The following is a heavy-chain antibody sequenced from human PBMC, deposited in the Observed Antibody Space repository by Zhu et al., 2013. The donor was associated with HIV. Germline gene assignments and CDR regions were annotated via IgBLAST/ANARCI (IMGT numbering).Heavy chain of an antibody. Sequence: QVQVTQSEPVLTKSGASVRVSCKTSGYMFSNYGINWVRLAPGRGLEWMGWITPYNGKTSYSQKMQGRVTMTADISTGTVNMDLTTLTSDDMATYYCARRVWIGEFPAPLDYWGQGARVTVSS. CDR2: ITPYNGKT. V-gene: IGHV1-18*03. D-gene: IGHD3-10*01. CDR3: ARRVWIGEFPAPLDY. CDR1: GYMFSNYG. J-gene: IGHJ4*02.